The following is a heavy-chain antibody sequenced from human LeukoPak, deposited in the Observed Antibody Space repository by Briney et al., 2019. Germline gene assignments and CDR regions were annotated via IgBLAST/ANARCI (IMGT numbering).Heavy chain of an antibody. J-gene: IGHJ6*02. D-gene: IGHD3-16*01. Sequence: GGSLRLSCAASGFTLSSYWMTWVRQALGKGLQWVANINQDGSEMYYVDSVKGRFTISRDNAKNSLYLQMNSLRAEDTAVYYCARSAGEIYYYYGMDVWGQGTTVTVSS. CDR1: GFTLSSYW. V-gene: IGHV3-7*04. CDR2: INQDGSEM. CDR3: ARSAGEIYYYYGMDV.